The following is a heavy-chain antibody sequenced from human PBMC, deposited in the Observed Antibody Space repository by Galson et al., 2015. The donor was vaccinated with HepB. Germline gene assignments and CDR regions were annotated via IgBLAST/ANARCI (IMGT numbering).Heavy chain of an antibody. CDR2: INHSGYT. Sequence: LRLSCAASGFMFRNYWMTWVRQAPGKGLEWIGYINHSGYTTYNPSLQSRVTISVDMSRNLFSLRLTSVTAADTARYYCAREYSGSDYWGQGTLVTVSS. CDR3: AREYSGSDY. CDR1: GFMFRNYW. V-gene: IGHV4-59*01. J-gene: IGHJ4*02. D-gene: IGHD5-12*01.